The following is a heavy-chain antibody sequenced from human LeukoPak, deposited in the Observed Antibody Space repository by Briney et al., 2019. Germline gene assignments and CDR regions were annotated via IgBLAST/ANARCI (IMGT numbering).Heavy chain of an antibody. CDR3: ARILHISGWSIDY. V-gene: IGHV3-7*01. CDR2: INQDERDR. D-gene: IGHD6-19*01. Sequence: GGSLRLSCAASGFTFRSYWMSWVRQAPGKGLEWVANINQDERDRYYVDSVKGRFTISRDNAKNSVYLQMNSLRAEDTAVYYCARILHISGWSIDYWGQGALVTVSS. J-gene: IGHJ4*02. CDR1: GFTFRSYW.